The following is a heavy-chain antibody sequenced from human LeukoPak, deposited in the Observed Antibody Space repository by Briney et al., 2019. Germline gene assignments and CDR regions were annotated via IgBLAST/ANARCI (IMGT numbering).Heavy chain of an antibody. CDR2: ISYDGSNK. CDR1: GFTFSSYG. D-gene: IGHD1-26*01. V-gene: IGHV3-30*18. CDR3: AKDREGASDY. J-gene: IGHJ4*02. Sequence: GGSLRLSCAASGFTFSSYGMHWVRQAPGKGLEWVAVISYDGSNKYYADSVKGRFTISRDNSKNTLYLQMNSLRAEDTAVYYCAKDREGASDYWGQGTLSPSPQ.